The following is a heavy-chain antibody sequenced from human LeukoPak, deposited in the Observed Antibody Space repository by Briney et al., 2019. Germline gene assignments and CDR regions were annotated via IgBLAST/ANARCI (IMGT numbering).Heavy chain of an antibody. CDR3: ANTVGVTAFLAY. CDR2: ISYDGNIK. CDR1: GFTLSSHA. V-gene: IGHV3-30*04. J-gene: IGHJ4*02. D-gene: IGHD2-21*02. Sequence: GGSLRLSCAASGFTLSSHAIHWVRQAPGKGLEWVALISYDGNIKYYADSVKGRFTISRDNSKNTLYLQMNSLRTEDTALYYCANTVGVTAFLAYWGREPWSPSPQ.